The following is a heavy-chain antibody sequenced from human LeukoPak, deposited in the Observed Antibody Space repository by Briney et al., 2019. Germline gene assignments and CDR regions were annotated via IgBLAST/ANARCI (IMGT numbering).Heavy chain of an antibody. J-gene: IGHJ4*02. Sequence: PGGSLILSFAASGFPFSSYAMHGGRPAPGKGLGWVAVISYDGSNKYYADSVKGRFTISRDNSKNTLYLQMNSLRAEDTAVYYCARGGDLAARVLCPDYWGQGTLVTVSS. CDR2: ISYDGSNK. CDR3: ARGGDLAARVLCPDY. CDR1: GFPFSSYA. D-gene: IGHD2/OR15-2a*01. V-gene: IGHV3-30-3*01.